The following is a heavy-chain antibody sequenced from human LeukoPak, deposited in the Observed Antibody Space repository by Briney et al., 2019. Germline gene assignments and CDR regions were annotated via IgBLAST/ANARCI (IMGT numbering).Heavy chain of an antibody. Sequence: VASVKVSCKASGYTFTGYYMHWVRQAPGQGLEWMGWINPNSGGTNYAQKFQGRVTMTRDTSISTAYMELSRLRSDDTAVYYCATVGLGYCSSTSCWGVFDYWGQGTLVTVSS. CDR2: INPNSGGT. V-gene: IGHV1-2*02. J-gene: IGHJ4*02. CDR3: ATVGLGYCSSTSCWGVFDY. D-gene: IGHD2-2*01. CDR1: GYTFTGYY.